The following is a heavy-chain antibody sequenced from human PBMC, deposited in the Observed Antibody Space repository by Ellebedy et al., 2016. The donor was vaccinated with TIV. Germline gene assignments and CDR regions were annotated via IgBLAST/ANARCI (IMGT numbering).Heavy chain of an antibody. Sequence: SVKVSCXASGGTFSSYAIDWVRQAPGQGLEWMGGIIPIFGTPNYAQKFQGRVTITRDTSTSTVYMELSSLRSEDTAVYYCATAGSYHFNYWGQGTLVSVSS. CDR1: GGTFSSYA. J-gene: IGHJ4*02. V-gene: IGHV1-69*05. CDR3: ATAGSYHFNY. CDR2: IIPIFGTP. D-gene: IGHD2-15*01.